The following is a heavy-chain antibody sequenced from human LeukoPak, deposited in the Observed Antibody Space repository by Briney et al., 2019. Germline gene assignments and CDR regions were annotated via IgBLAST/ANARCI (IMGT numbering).Heavy chain of an antibody. V-gene: IGHV3-7*01. CDR3: ARGVGDNGILGY. CDR2: IKQDGSKK. CDR1: GFTFSSYW. J-gene: IGHJ4*02. D-gene: IGHD2-15*01. Sequence: PGGSLRLSCAASGFTFSSYWMTWVRQAPGKGLEWVANIKQDGSKKEYVDSVKGRFTIFRDNANDSLYLQMNSLRVEDTAVYYCARGVGDNGILGYWGRGTMVAVSS.